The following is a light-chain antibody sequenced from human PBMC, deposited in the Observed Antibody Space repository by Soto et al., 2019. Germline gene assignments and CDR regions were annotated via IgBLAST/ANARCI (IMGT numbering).Light chain of an antibody. J-gene: IGKJ5*01. V-gene: IGKV3D-15*01. CDR3: QQYTGPTTT. CDR1: QSASSK. CDR2: GAS. Sequence: EIVMTQSPATLSLSPGRRSTLACTASQSASSKLAWYQQRPGQAPRIIIYGASTRAAGIPDRFSGSGSGTDFTLTITRLETEDSAVYFCQQYTGPTTTFGQGTRLEIK.